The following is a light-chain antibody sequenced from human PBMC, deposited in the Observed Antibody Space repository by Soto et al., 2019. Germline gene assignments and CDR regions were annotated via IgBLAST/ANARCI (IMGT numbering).Light chain of an antibody. CDR1: QSVSSN. Sequence: EIVMTQSPATLSVSPGERATLSCRASQSVSSNLAWYQQKPGQAPRLLIYGASTRATGIPARFSGSGSGTDFTLTISRLEPEDFAVYYCQQYGDSPYTFGQGTKLDIK. V-gene: IGKV3-15*01. J-gene: IGKJ2*01. CDR3: QQYGDSPYT. CDR2: GAS.